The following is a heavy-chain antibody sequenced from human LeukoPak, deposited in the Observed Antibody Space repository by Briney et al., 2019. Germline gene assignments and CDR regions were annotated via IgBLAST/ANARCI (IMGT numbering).Heavy chain of an antibody. J-gene: IGHJ4*02. CDR1: GGTFSSYA. V-gene: IGHV1-69*06. D-gene: IGHD2-15*01. Sequence: GASVKVSCKASGGTFSSYAISWVRQAPGQGLEWMGGIIPIFGTANYAQKFQGRVTITADKSTSTAYMELSSLRSEDTAVYYCARVGYCSGGSCYYFDYWGQGTLVTVSS. CDR3: ARVGYCSGGSCYYFDY. CDR2: IIPIFGTA.